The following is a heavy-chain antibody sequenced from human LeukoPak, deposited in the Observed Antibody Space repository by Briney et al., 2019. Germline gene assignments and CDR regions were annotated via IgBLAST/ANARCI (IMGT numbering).Heavy chain of an antibody. CDR1: GDSVNSFYY. V-gene: IGHV4-34*01. CDR3: ARGRGDGYVGY. CDR2: INHSGST. D-gene: IGHD3-10*01. J-gene: IGHJ4*02. Sequence: SEALSLTCTVSGDSVNSFYYWGWIRQPPGKGLEWIGEINHSGSTNYNPSLKSRVTISVDTSKNQFSLKLSSVTAADTAVYYCARGRGDGYVGYWGQGTLVTVSS.